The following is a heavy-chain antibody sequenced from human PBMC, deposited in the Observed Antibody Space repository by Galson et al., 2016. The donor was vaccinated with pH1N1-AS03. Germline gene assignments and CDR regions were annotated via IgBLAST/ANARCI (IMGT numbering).Heavy chain of an antibody. J-gene: IGHJ2*01. CDR3: AKGPSGSGWWEMRGVWYFDL. V-gene: IGHV3-23*01. Sequence: LRLSCAASGFTFSIYAMTWVRQVPGKGLEWVSSVGGSSGTTYYADSVKGRFTISRDNSKNTVYLQMNSLRAEDTAVYFCAKGPSGSGWWEMRGVWYFDLWGRGTLVTVSS. D-gene: IGHD2-15*01. CDR1: GFTFSIYA. CDR2: VGGSSGTT.